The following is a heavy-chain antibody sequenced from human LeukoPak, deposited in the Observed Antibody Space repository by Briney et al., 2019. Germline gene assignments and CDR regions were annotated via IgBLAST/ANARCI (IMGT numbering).Heavy chain of an antibody. Sequence: PSETLSLTCAVSGGSISSGGYSWSWIRQPPGKGLEWIGYIYHSGSTYYNLSLKSRVTISVDRSKNQFSLKLSSVTAADTAVYYCARVPRTFWSGYFDYWGQGTLVTVSS. CDR3: ARVPRTFWSGYFDY. CDR1: GGSISSGGYS. CDR2: IYHSGST. J-gene: IGHJ4*02. D-gene: IGHD3-3*01. V-gene: IGHV4-30-2*01.